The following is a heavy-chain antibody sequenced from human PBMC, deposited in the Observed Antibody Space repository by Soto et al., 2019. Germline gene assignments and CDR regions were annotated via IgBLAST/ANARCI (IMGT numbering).Heavy chain of an antibody. D-gene: IGHD2-15*01. CDR3: ARVSVVVAANQDWYFDL. CDR1: GGTFSSYA. V-gene: IGHV1-69*01. Sequence: QVQLVQSGAEVKKPGSSVKVSCKASGGTFSSYAMSWVRQAPGQGLEWVGGIIPIFGTANYAQKVQGRVTITADESTSTAYMELSSLRSEDTGVYYCARVSVVVAANQDWYFDLWGRGTLVTVSS. J-gene: IGHJ2*01. CDR2: IIPIFGTA.